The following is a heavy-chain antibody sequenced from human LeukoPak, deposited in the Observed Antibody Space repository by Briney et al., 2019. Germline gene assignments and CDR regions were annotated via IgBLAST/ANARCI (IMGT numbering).Heavy chain of an antibody. CDR1: GGSFSGYY. CDR3: ARGRRSHLVGY. CDR2: INHNGST. V-gene: IGHV4-34*01. J-gene: IGHJ4*02. D-gene: IGHD2-2*01. Sequence: SETLSLTCAVYGGSFSGYYWSWIRQPPGKGLEWIGEINHNGSTNYNPSLKSRVTISVDTSKNQFSLKLSSVTAADTAVYYCARGRRSHLVGYWGQGTLVTVSS.